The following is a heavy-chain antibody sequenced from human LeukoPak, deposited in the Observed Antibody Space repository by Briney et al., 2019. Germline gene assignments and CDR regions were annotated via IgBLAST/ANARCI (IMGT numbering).Heavy chain of an antibody. J-gene: IGHJ1*01. V-gene: IGHV1-69*05. Sequence: ASVKVSCKASGGTFSSYAISWVRQAPGQGLEWMGGIIPIFGTANYAQKFQGRVTITTDESTSTAYMELSSLRSEDTAVYYCARAPHYYDSSSPFQHWGQGTLVTVSS. CDR1: GGTFSSYA. CDR2: IIPIFGTA. D-gene: IGHD3-22*01. CDR3: ARAPHYYDSSSPFQH.